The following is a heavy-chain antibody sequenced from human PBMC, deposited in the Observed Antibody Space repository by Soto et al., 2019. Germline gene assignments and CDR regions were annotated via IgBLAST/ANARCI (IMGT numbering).Heavy chain of an antibody. CDR2: IYYSGST. J-gene: IGHJ4*02. D-gene: IGHD3-9*01. V-gene: IGHV4-31*03. CDR1: GGSISSGGYY. Sequence: QVQLQESGPGLVKPSQTLSLTCTVSGGSISSGGYYWSWIRQHPGKGLEWIGYIYYSGSTYYNPSLKSRVTISVDTSKNQFSLKLSSVTAADTAVYYCARDRAADYDILTGYPDYWGQGTLVTVSS. CDR3: ARDRAADYDILTGYPDY.